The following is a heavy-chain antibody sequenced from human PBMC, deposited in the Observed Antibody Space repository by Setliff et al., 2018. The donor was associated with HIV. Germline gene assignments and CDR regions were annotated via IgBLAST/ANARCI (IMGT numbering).Heavy chain of an antibody. CDR2: AFYSGTT. J-gene: IGHJ4*02. Sequence: SETLSLTCIVSGGSLTSYYWSWIRQAPGKGLEWIGYAFYSGTTNYNPSLKSRVTISVETSKNQFSLKLSSVTAADTAVYYCARDLRGTQSSDYWGQGTLVTVSS. CDR1: GGSLTSYY. CDR3: ARDLRGTQSSDY. D-gene: IGHD1-1*01. V-gene: IGHV4-59*01.